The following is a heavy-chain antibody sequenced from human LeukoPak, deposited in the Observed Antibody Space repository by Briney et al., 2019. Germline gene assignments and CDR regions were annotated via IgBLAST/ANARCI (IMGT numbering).Heavy chain of an antibody. V-gene: IGHV1-2*04. CDR2: INPNSGGT. CDR1: GYTFTGYC. Sequence: GASVKVSCKASGYTFTGYCMHWVRQAPGQGLEWMGWINPNSGGTNYAQKFQGWVTMTRDTSISTAYMELSRLRSDDTAVYYCARAPERGYSYGPDFDYWGQGTLVTVSS. J-gene: IGHJ4*02. D-gene: IGHD5-18*01. CDR3: ARAPERGYSYGPDFDY.